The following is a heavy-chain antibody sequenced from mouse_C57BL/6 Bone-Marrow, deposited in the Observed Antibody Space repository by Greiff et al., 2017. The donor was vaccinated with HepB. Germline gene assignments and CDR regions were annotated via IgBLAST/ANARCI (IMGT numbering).Heavy chain of an antibody. D-gene: IGHD2-3*01. CDR1: GFNIKDYY. J-gene: IGHJ1*03. Sequence: EVKVVESGAELVRPGASVKLSCTASGFNIKDYYMHWVKQRPEQGLEWIGRIDPEDGDTEYAPKFQGKATMTADTSSNTAYLQLSSLTSEDTAVYYCTSPDGYYALYWYFDGWGTGTTVTVSS. CDR2: IDPEDGDT. V-gene: IGHV14-1*01. CDR3: TSPDGYYALYWYFDG.